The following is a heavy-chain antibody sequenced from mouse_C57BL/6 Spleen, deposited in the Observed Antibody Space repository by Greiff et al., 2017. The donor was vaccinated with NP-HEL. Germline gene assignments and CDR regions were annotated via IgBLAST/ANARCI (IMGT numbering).Heavy chain of an antibody. CDR3: TRDSSGYVDAMDY. D-gene: IGHD3-2*02. CDR1: GYTFTDYE. CDR2: IDPETGGT. V-gene: IGHV1-15*01. J-gene: IGHJ4*01. Sequence: VQLQQSGAELVRPGASVTLSCKASGYTFTDYEIHWVKQTPVHGLEWIGAIDPETGGTAYNQKFKGKAILTADKSSSTAYMELRSLTSEDSAVYYCTRDSSGYVDAMDYWGQGTSVTVSS.